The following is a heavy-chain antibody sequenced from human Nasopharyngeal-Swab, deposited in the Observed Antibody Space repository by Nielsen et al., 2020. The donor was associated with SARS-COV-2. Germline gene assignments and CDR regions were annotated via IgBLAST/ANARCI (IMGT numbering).Heavy chain of an antibody. Sequence: SDTLSLTFAVYGGSFSGYYWSWIRQPPGKGLEWIGEINHSGSTNYNPSLKSRVTISVDTSKNQFSLKLTSVTAADTAVYYCARPGGSGDPYWYFDLWGRGTLVTVSS. D-gene: IGHD3-16*01. CDR2: INHSGST. J-gene: IGHJ2*01. CDR3: ARPGGSGDPYWYFDL. V-gene: IGHV4-34*01. CDR1: GGSFSGYY.